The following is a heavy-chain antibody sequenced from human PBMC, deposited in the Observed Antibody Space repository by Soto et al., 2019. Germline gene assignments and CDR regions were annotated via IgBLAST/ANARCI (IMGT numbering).Heavy chain of an antibody. V-gene: IGHV5-51*01. CDR2: IYPGDSDT. J-gene: IGHJ3*02. D-gene: IGHD3-22*01. Sequence: GESLKISCKGSGYSFTSYWIGWVRQMPGKGLEWMGIIYPGDSDTRYSPSFQGQVTISADKSISTAYLQWSSLKASDTALYYCARNPRGYYEDSSGYYWGNPCDIWGQGTMGTVAS. CDR3: ARNPRGYYEDSSGYYWGNPCDI. CDR1: GYSFTSYW.